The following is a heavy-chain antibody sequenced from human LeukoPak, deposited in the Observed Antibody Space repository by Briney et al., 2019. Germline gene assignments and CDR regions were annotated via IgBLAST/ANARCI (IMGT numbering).Heavy chain of an antibody. CDR2: IVPILGIA. Sequence: SVKVSCKASGGTFNNYAISWVRQAPGQGLEWMGRIVPILGIANYAQEFQGRLIITADKATSSAYMELSSLRSEDTAVYYCARAQGDYEPYYFDYWGQGTLVTVSS. D-gene: IGHD4-17*01. CDR1: GGTFNNYA. CDR3: ARAQGDYEPYYFDY. J-gene: IGHJ4*02. V-gene: IGHV1-69*04.